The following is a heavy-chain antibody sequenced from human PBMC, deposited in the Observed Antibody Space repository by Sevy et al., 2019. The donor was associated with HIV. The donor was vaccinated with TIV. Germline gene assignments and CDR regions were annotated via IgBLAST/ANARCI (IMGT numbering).Heavy chain of an antibody. V-gene: IGHV1-46*03. CDR3: TKDVVAKPNYYSGMDV. Sequence: ASVKVSCKASGYTFTTYYMHWVRQAPGQGLEWMGIINPSGGGTSYAQKFQGSVTMTRDTSTGTVYLELSSLRSEDTAVYYCTKDVVAKPNYYSGMDVWGQGTTVTVSS. J-gene: IGHJ6*02. D-gene: IGHD2-2*02. CDR2: INPSGGGT. CDR1: GYTFTTYY.